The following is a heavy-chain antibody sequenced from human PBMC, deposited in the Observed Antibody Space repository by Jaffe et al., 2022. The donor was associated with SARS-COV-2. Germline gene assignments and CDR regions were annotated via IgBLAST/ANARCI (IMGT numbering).Heavy chain of an antibody. D-gene: IGHD6-6*01. Sequence: EVQLVESGGGLVQPGRSLRLSCAASGFTFDDYAMHWVRQAPGKGLEWVSGISWNSGSIGYADSVKGRFTISRDNAKNSLYLQMNSLRAEDTALYYCAKSEEQLGYYYYGMDVWGQGTTVTVSS. CDR2: ISWNSGSI. V-gene: IGHV3-9*01. CDR3: AKSEEQLGYYYYGMDV. J-gene: IGHJ6*02. CDR1: GFTFDDYA.